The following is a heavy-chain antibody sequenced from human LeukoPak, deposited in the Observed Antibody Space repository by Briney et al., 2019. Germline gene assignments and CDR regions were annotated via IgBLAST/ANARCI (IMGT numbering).Heavy chain of an antibody. CDR3: ARGNDYGDYGRPYYYYYGMDV. CDR1: GYTFTSYG. Sequence: GASVKVSCKASGYTFTSYGISWVRQAPGQGLEWMGWISAYNGNTNYAQKLQGRVTMTTDTSTSTAYMELRSLRSDDTAVYYCARGNDYGDYGRPYYYYYGMDVWGQGTTVTVSS. CDR2: ISAYNGNT. D-gene: IGHD4-17*01. V-gene: IGHV1-18*01. J-gene: IGHJ6*02.